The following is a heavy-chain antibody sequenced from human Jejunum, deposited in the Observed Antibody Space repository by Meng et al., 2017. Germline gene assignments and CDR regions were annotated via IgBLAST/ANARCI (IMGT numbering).Heavy chain of an antibody. V-gene: IGHV4-61*01. CDR1: GGFARVGSYY. CDR3: ARDNWGSIDY. J-gene: IGHJ4*02. D-gene: IGHD7-27*01. Sequence: GSGPGLVRPSETLSLTCTVSGGFARVGSYYWTWGRPSPGKGLEWIGYNFDNGRTNYNPSLKSRVTMSVDTSRNQFSLKLRSVTAADTAVYYCARDNWGSIDYWGQGVLVTVSS. CDR2: NFDNGRT.